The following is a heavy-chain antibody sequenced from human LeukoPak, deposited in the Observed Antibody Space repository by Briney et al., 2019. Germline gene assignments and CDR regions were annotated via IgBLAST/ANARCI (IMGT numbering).Heavy chain of an antibody. CDR1: GFTFDDYG. V-gene: IGHV3-20*04. CDR2: INWNGGST. CDR3: AKDPRDHSYGWSWRYFDY. J-gene: IGHJ4*02. D-gene: IGHD5-18*01. Sequence: PGGSLRLSCAASGFTFDDYGMSWVRQAPGKGLEWVSGINWNGGSTGYADSVKGRFTISRDNAKNSLYLQMNSLRAEDTALYYCAKDPRDHSYGWSWRYFDYWGQGTLVTVSS.